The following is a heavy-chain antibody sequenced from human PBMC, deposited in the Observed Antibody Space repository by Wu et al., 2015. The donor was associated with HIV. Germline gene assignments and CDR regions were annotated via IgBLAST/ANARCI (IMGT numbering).Heavy chain of an antibody. CDR3: ARGKIRGYSGHDP. CDR1: GGSFSGYY. J-gene: IGHJ5*02. CDR2: INHSGST. Sequence: QVQLQQWGAGLLKPSETLSPTCAVYGGSFSGYYWSWIRQPPGKGLEWIGEINHSGSTNYNPSLKSRVTISVDTSKNQFSLKLSSVTAADTAVYYCARGKIRGYSGHDPWGQGTLVTVSS. D-gene: IGHD5-12*01. V-gene: IGHV4-34*01.